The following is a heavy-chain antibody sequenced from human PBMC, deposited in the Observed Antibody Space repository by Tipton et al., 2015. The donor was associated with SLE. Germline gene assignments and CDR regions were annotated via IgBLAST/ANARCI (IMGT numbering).Heavy chain of an antibody. Sequence: TLSLTCTVSGGSISSGFYYWSWIRQPAGKGLEWIGRIYVSGSTNYNPSLKSRVTMPVDVSKNQFSLKLSSVTAADTAVYYCARDLRAIGDRFDPWGQGALVTVSS. CDR2: IYVSGST. CDR3: ARDLRAIGDRFDP. CDR1: GGSISSGFYY. D-gene: IGHD3-16*01. J-gene: IGHJ5*02. V-gene: IGHV4-61*02.